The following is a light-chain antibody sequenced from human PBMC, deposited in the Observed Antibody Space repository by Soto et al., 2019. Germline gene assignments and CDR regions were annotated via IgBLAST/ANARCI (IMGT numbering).Light chain of an antibody. CDR1: SSDVGGYNS. CDR2: EVS. CDR3: SSYTSSSTLDV. V-gene: IGLV2-14*01. J-gene: IGLJ1*01. Sequence: QSVLTQPASVSGSPGQSITISCTGTSSDVGGYNSVSWYQQHPGKAPKLMIYEVSNRPSGVSNRFSGPKSGNTASLTISGLQAEDEADYYCSSYTSSSTLDVFGTGTKVTVL.